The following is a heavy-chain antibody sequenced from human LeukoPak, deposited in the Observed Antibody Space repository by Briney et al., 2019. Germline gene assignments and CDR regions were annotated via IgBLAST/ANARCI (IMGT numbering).Heavy chain of an antibody. CDR3: ARGFFGSGWYGYYYMDV. V-gene: IGHV1-8*03. D-gene: IGHD6-19*01. Sequence: GASVKVSCKASGYTFTSYDINWVRQATGQGLEWMGWMNPNSGNTGYAQKFQGRVTTTRNTSISTAYMELSSLRSEDTAVYYCARGFFGSGWYGYYYMDVWGKGTTVTVSS. CDR1: GYTFTSYD. J-gene: IGHJ6*03. CDR2: MNPNSGNT.